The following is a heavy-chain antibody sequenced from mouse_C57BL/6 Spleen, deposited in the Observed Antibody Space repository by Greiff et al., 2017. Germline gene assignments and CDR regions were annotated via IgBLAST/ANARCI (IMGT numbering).Heavy chain of an antibody. CDR3: ASDSSGYQGFAY. CDR1: GYTFTSYW. Sequence: VQLQQPGAELVKPGASVKVSCKASGYTFTSYWMHWVKQRPGQGLEWIGRIHPSDSDTNYNHKFKGKATLTVDKSSSTAYMQLSSLTSEDSSVYYCASDSSGYQGFAYWGQGTLVTVSA. J-gene: IGHJ3*01. V-gene: IGHV1-74*01. D-gene: IGHD3-2*02. CDR2: IHPSDSDT.